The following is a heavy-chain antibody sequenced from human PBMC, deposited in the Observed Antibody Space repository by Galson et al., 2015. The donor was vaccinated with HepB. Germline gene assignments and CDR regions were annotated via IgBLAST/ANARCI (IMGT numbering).Heavy chain of an antibody. CDR3: ARDRSGDYRFRYYYYYMDV. D-gene: IGHD3-10*01. Sequence: CAISGDSVSSNSAAWNWIRQSPSGGLEWLGRTYYRSKWYNDYAVSVKSRITINPDTSKNQFSLQLNSVTPEDTAVYYCARDRSGDYRFRYYYYYMDVWGKGTTVTVSS. CDR2: TYYRSKWYN. V-gene: IGHV6-1*01. CDR1: GDSVSSNSAA. J-gene: IGHJ6*03.